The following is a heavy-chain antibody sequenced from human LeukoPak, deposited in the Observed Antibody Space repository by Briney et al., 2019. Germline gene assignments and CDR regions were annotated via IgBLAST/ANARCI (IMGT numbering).Heavy chain of an antibody. D-gene: IGHD6-19*01. V-gene: IGHV3-23*01. Sequence: GGSLRLSCAAYGFTFSSYAMSWDRQAPGKGLQWVSAISGSGGSTYYADSVKGRFTISRDNSKNTLYLQMNSLRAEDTAVYYCAKLYSSGWYVGYWGQGTLLTVSS. CDR2: ISGSGGST. CDR1: GFTFSSYA. CDR3: AKLYSSGWYVGY. J-gene: IGHJ4*02.